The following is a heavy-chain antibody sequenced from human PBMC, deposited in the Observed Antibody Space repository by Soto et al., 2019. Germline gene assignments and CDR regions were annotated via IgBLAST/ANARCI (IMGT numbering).Heavy chain of an antibody. CDR3: AKDPGYGSGSLPPSPSMDV. CDR1: GFTFSSFG. Sequence: QVQLVESGGGVVQPGRSLRLSCAASGFTFSSFGMHWIRQAPGKGLKWVAVISYDGSNKYYADSVKGRFTISRDNSKNTLYLQMNSLRAEDTAVYYSAKDPGYGSGSLPPSPSMDVWGQGTTVTVSS. V-gene: IGHV3-30*18. CDR2: ISYDGSNK. J-gene: IGHJ6*02. D-gene: IGHD3-10*01.